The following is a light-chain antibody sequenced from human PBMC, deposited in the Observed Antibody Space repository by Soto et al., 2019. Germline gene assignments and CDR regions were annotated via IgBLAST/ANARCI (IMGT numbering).Light chain of an antibody. J-gene: IGLJ2*01. V-gene: IGLV2-18*02. CDR1: SRDVGSNNR. Sequence: QSALTQPPSVSGSPGQSVTISCTGSSRDVGSNNRVSWYQQPPGTAPKFIIYEVSNRPSGVPDRFSGSKSGNTASLTISGLQAEDEADYYGSSYISSSSSVVFGGGTKLTVL. CDR3: SSYISSSSSVV. CDR2: EVS.